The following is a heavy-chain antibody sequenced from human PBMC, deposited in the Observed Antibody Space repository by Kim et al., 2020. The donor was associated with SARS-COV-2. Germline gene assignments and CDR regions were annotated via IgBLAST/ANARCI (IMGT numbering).Heavy chain of an antibody. CDR2: IYSGGSST. J-gene: IGHJ4*02. Sequence: GGSLRLSCAASGFTFSSYAMSWVRQAPGKGLEWVSVIYSGGSSTYYADSVKGRFTISRDNSKNTLYLQMNSLRAEDTAVYYCAKGALGAEGYWGQGTLVTVSS. V-gene: IGHV3-23*03. D-gene: IGHD1-26*01. CDR1: GFTFSSYA. CDR3: AKGALGAEGY.